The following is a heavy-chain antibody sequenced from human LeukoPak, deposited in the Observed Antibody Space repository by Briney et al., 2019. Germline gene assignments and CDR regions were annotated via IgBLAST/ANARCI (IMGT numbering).Heavy chain of an antibody. CDR3: ARLMTTGAFDI. J-gene: IGHJ3*02. V-gene: IGHV4-61*02. Sequence: PSETLSLTCTISGGSISSGSYYWSWIRQPAGKGLEWIGRIYTSGSTNYNPSLKSRVTISVDTSKNQFSLKLSSVTAADTAVYYCARLMTTGAFDIWGQGTMVTVSS. CDR1: GGSISSGSYY. D-gene: IGHD4-17*01. CDR2: IYTSGST.